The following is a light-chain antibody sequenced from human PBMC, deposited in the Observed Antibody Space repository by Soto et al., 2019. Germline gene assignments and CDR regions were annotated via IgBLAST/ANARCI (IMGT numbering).Light chain of an antibody. J-gene: IGKJ2*01. CDR2: GAY. Sequence: EIVMPQSPATLSVSPGERATLSCRASPSVSSNLAWYQQKPGQAPMLLIYGAYTRATGIPARFSGSGSGTEFTLTLSSLQSEDFAVYYCQQYNNWPPFTFGQGTKLEIK. V-gene: IGKV3-15*01. CDR1: PSVSSN. CDR3: QQYNNWPPFT.